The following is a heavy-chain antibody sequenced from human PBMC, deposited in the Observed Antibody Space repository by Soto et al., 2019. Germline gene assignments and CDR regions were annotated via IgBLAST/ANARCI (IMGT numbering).Heavy chain of an antibody. Sequence: PSETLSLTCTVSGGSISSSSYYWGWIRQPPGKGLEWIGSVSYSGTTCYRPSLKSRVTISVDTSNNQFSLKLSSVTAADSAMYYCARHKSGNCYSASDFWGQGALVTVSS. D-gene: IGHD2-15*01. V-gene: IGHV4-39*01. CDR3: ARHKSGNCYSASDF. CDR2: VSYSGTT. J-gene: IGHJ4*02. CDR1: GGSISSSSYY.